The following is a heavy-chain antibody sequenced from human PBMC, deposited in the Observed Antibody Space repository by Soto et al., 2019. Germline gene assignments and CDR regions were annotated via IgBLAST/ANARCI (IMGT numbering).Heavy chain of an antibody. D-gene: IGHD6-13*01. J-gene: IGHJ5*02. CDR3: ATLRTSWYSTCCFDP. CDR2: IYYSGST. V-gene: IGHV4-39*01. Sequence: PSETLSPTCPFSGGSISSSSYYWGWIRQPPGKGLEWIGSIYYSGSTYYNPSLKSRVTISVDTSKNQFSLKLSSVTAADTAVYYGATLRTSWYSTCCFDPGGQGTLFTVSS. CDR1: GGSISSSSYY.